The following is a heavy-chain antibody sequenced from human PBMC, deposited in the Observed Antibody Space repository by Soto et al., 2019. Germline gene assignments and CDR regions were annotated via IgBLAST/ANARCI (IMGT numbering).Heavy chain of an antibody. CDR1: GFTFSSYD. CDR3: ATENDD. V-gene: IGHV3-23*01. Sequence: EVQLLESGGGLVQPGGSLRLSCAASGFTFSSYDMSWVRQAPGKGLEWVSTISGSTGSTYYADSVKGRFTISRDSSKSTLYLQMDSPRAEDTAVYSCATENDDWGQGTLVTFSS. CDR2: ISGSTGST. J-gene: IGHJ4*02.